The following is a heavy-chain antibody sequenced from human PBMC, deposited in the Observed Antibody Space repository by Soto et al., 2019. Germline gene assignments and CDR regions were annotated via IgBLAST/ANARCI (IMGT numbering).Heavy chain of an antibody. V-gene: IGHV1-3*01. CDR2: INAENCNT. CDR1: GYTFKSYA. Sequence: QVQLVQSGAAVKKPGASVKDSCKASGYTFKSYAMHWVRQAPGQSLEWMGWINAENCNTKYSQKFQGRVTITRDTSASTVYMGLSSLRSEDTAVYYCARSVVVRGVFPSDCWGQGPLVNVSS. CDR3: ARSVVVRGVFPSDC. J-gene: IGHJ4*02. D-gene: IGHD3-10*01.